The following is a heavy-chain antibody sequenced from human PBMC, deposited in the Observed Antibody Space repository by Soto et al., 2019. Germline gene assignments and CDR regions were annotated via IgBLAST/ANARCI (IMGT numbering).Heavy chain of an antibody. CDR2: IDPSDSYT. Sequence: GESLKISCKGSGYSFTSYWISWVRQMPGKGLEWMGRIDPSDSYTNYSPSFQGHVTISADKSISTAYLQWSSLKASDTAMYYCARRRSSPYYYGMDVWGQGTTVTVPS. CDR3: ARRRSSPYYYGMDV. CDR1: GYSFTSYW. V-gene: IGHV5-10-1*01. J-gene: IGHJ6*02.